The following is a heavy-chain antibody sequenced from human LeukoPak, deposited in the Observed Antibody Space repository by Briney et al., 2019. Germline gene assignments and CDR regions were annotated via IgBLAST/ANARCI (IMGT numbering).Heavy chain of an antibody. CDR3: ARPPRRAAHGYFDL. CDR1: GGSISSFY. J-gene: IGHJ2*01. CDR2: IYYSGTT. V-gene: IGHV4-59*12. Sequence: PSETLSLTCTVSGGSISSFYWNWIRLPPGKGLELIGYIYYSGTTNYNPSLKSRVTISVDTSKNQFSLKLRSVTAADTAMYYCARPPRRAAHGYFDLWGRGTLVTVSS. D-gene: IGHD2-15*01.